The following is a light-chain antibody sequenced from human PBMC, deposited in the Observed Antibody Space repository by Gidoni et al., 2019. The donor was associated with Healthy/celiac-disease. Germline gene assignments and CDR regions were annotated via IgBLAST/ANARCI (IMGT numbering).Light chain of an antibody. CDR3: SSYTSSSTSLV. J-gene: IGLJ1*01. CDR2: EVS. V-gene: IGLV2-14*01. CDR1: SSDVGGYNY. Sequence: HSALTQPASVSGSPGQSITFSCTGPSSDVGGYNYVSWYQQHPGKAPKLMIYEVSNRPSGVSNRFSGSKSGNTASLTISGLQAEDEADYYCSSYTSSSTSLVFGTGTKVTVL.